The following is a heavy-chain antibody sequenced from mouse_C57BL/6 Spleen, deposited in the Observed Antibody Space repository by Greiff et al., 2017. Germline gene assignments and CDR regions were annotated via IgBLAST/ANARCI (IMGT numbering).Heavy chain of an antibody. J-gene: IGHJ3*01. Sequence: EVQVVESGGDLVKPGGSLKLSCAASGFTFSSYGMSWVRQTPDKRLEWVATISSGGSYTYYPDSVNGRFTISRDNAKNTLYLQMSGLKSEDTAMYNCARGGAGEGFAYWGQGTLVTVSA. CDR3: ARGGAGEGFAY. CDR2: ISSGGSYT. CDR1: GFTFSSYG. V-gene: IGHV5-6*01.